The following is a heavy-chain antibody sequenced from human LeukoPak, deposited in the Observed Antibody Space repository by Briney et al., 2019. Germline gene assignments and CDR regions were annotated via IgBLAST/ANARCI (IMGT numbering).Heavy chain of an antibody. D-gene: IGHD1-14*01. Sequence: ASVKVSCKASGYTFTGYYMHWVRQAPGQGLEWMGWINPNSGGTNYAQKFQGRVTMTRDTSISTAYMELSSLRSEDTAVYYCAMTPRTYYYYMDVWGKGTTVTVSS. V-gene: IGHV1-2*02. J-gene: IGHJ6*03. CDR2: INPNSGGT. CDR3: AMTPRTYYYYMDV. CDR1: GYTFTGYY.